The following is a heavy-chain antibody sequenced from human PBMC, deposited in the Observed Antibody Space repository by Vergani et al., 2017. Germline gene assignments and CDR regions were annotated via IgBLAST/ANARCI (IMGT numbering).Heavy chain of an antibody. CDR3: ATIGYRRWVYYFDY. CDR1: GNSISSNNC. CDR2: ICHTEDT. Sequence: QVQLQQWGAGVVKPSGTLSLTCAVSGNSISSNNCWTWVRQPPGKGLEWIGEICHTEDTKYSPSLKSRVTVSVDESRKLFSLRLNSVTAADTAVYYCATIGYRRWVYYFDYWGQGILVTVSS. D-gene: IGHD2-2*02. J-gene: IGHJ4*02. V-gene: IGHV4-4*02.